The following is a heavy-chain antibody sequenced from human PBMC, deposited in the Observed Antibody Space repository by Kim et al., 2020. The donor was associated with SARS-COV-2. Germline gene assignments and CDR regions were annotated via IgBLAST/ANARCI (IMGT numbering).Heavy chain of an antibody. V-gene: IGHV4-38-2*02. J-gene: IGHJ5*02. Sequence: SETLSLTCTVSGYSISSGYYWGWIRQPPGKGLEWIGSIYHSGSTYYNPSLKSRVTISVDTSKNQFSLKLSSVTAADTAVYYCASNVWFGELFPNWFDPWGQGTLVTVSS. D-gene: IGHD3-10*01. CDR1: GYSISSGYY. CDR2: IYHSGST. CDR3: ASNVWFGELFPNWFDP.